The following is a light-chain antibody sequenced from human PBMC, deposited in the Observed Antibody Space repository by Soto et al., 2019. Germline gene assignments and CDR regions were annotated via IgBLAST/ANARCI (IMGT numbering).Light chain of an antibody. V-gene: IGLV2-8*02. Sequence: QRALTQPLSGYSSAVGGGSIINTGTSSDVGGYNYVSWYQQHPGKAPKLMIYEVTKRPSGVPDRFSGSKSGNTASLTVSGLQAEDEADYYCTSYAGNNNFVFGTGTKVT. CDR3: TSYAGNNNFV. CDR2: EVT. J-gene: IGLJ1*01. CDR1: SSDVGGYNY.